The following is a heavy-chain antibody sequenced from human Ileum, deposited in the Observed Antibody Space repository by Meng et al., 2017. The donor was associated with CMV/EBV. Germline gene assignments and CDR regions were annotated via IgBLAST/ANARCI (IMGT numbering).Heavy chain of an antibody. Sequence: TCTVSGGSISSGGYYWSWIRQHPGKGLEWIGYIYYSGSTYYNPSLKSRVTISVDTSKNQFSLKLSSVTAADTAVYYCARGGYDFWSALWGQGTLVSLL. J-gene: IGHJ4*02. CDR1: GGSISSGGYY. D-gene: IGHD3-3*01. CDR3: ARGGYDFWSAL. V-gene: IGHV4-31*03. CDR2: IYYSGST.